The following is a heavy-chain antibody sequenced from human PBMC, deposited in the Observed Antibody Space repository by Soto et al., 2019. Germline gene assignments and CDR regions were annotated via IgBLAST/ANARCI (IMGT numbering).Heavy chain of an antibody. J-gene: IGHJ6*03. D-gene: IGHD5-12*01. CDR2: IYSGGST. CDR1: GFTFSSYA. V-gene: IGHV3-66*01. CDR3: ARDPGSGYDNYYYMDV. Sequence: EVQLLESGGGLVQPGGSLRLSCAASGFTFSSYAMSWVRQAPGKGLEWVSVIYSGGSTYYADSVKGRFTISRDNSKNTLYLQMNSLRAEDTAVYYCARDPGSGYDNYYYMDVWGKGTTVTVSS.